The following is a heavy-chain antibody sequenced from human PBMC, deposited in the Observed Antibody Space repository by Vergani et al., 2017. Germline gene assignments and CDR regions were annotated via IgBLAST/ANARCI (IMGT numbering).Heavy chain of an antibody. CDR3: ARDQGDSSWFYYYYYYGMDV. CDR1: GGSFSGYY. CDR2: INHSGST. V-gene: IGHV4-34*01. D-gene: IGHD6-13*01. J-gene: IGHJ6*02. Sequence: QVQLQQWGAGLLKPSETLSLTCAVYGGSFSGYYWNWIRQPPGKGLEWIGEINHSGSTNYNPSLKSRVTISVDTSKNQFSLKLSSVTAADTAVYYCARDQGDSSWFYYYYYYGMDVWGQGTTVTVSS.